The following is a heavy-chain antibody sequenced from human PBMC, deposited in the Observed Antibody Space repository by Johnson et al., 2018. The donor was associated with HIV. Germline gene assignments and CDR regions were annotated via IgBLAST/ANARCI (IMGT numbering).Heavy chain of an antibody. V-gene: IGHV3-7*01. J-gene: IGHJ3*02. CDR2: IKEDGSAK. D-gene: IGHD3-22*01. CDR3: ARDRGYDAFDI. CDR1: GFTFSSSL. Sequence: MQLVESGGGLVQPGGSLRLSCAASGFTFSSSLMDWVRQAPGKGLEWVANIKEDGSAKNYVDSVKGRFTISRDNARNSLYLQMNSLRAKDTAVYFCARDRGYDAFDIWGQGTMVTVSS.